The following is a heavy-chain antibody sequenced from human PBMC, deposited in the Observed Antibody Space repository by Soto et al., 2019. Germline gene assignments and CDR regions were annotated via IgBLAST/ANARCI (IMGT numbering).Heavy chain of an antibody. V-gene: IGHV4-59*01. D-gene: IGHD3-9*01. Sequence: SETLSLTCTVSGGSISSYYWSWIRQPPGKGLEWIGYIYYSGSTNYNPSLKSRVTISVDTSKNQFSLKLSSVTAADTAVYYCARSRAYDILTGRYYYYYYGMDVWGQGTTVTVSS. CDR3: ARSRAYDILTGRYYYYYYGMDV. J-gene: IGHJ6*02. CDR2: IYYSGST. CDR1: GGSISSYY.